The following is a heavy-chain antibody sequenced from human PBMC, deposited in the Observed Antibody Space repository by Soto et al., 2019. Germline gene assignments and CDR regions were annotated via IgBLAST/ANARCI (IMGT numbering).Heavy chain of an antibody. J-gene: IGHJ6*02. V-gene: IGHV1-8*01. CDR3: ARRGFSASSTFSYYYSVRDV. CDR2: MNPNSGNT. CDR1: GYTFTSYD. D-gene: IGHD6-6*01. Sequence: ASVKVSCKASGYTFTSYDINWVRQATGQGLEWMGWMNPNSGNTDYAQKFQGRVTMTRNTSISTAYMELSSLRSEDTAVYYCARRGFSASSTFSYYYSVRDVWGQGPTVTVS.